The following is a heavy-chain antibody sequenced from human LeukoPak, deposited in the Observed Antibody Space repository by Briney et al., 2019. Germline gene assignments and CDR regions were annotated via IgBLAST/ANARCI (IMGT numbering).Heavy chain of an antibody. Sequence: AGGSLRLSCAASGFTFSDYHMSWIRQAPGKGLEWLSYISGSDNTEYYTDSVKGRFTISRDNAKNSLYLQMNSLRAEDTAVYYCARGRCSTTSCYGYNWFDPWGQGTLVTVSS. CDR2: ISGSDNTE. CDR3: ARGRCSTTSCYGYNWFDP. V-gene: IGHV3-11*04. D-gene: IGHD2-2*01. J-gene: IGHJ5*02. CDR1: GFTFSDYH.